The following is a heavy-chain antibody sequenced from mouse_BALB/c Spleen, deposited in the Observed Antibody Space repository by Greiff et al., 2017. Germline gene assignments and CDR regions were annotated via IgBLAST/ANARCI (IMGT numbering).Heavy chain of an antibody. V-gene: IGHV3-2*02. Sequence: EVQLQQSGPGLVKPSQSLSLTCTVTGYSITSDYAWTWIRQFPGNKLEWMGYISYSGSTSYNPSLKSRISITRDTSKNQFFLQLNSVTTEDTATYYCARYDYGSSSFDYWGQGTTLTVSS. J-gene: IGHJ2*01. CDR2: ISYSGST. CDR1: GYSITSDYA. CDR3: ARYDYGSSSFDY. D-gene: IGHD1-1*01.